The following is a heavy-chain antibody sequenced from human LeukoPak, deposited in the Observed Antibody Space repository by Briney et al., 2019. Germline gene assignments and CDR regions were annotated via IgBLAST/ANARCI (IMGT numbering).Heavy chain of an antibody. J-gene: IGHJ4*02. Sequence: ASVKVSCKASGYTFTGYYMLWVRQAPGQGLEWMGWINPNSGGTNYAQKFQGWVTMTRDTSISTVYMELSRLRSEDTAVYYCARDRSPWFGASQLLGYWGQGTLVTVSS. D-gene: IGHD3-10*01. CDR2: INPNSGGT. CDR1: GYTFTGYY. V-gene: IGHV1-2*04. CDR3: ARDRSPWFGASQLLGY.